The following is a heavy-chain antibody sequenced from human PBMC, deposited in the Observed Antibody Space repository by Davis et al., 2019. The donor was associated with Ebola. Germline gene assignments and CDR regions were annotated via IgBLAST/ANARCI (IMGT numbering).Heavy chain of an antibody. CDR3: ARANDYYDSNGAFDI. J-gene: IGHJ3*02. CDR2: INSAGSST. CDR1: GFTFSSYA. Sequence: GESLKISCAASGFTFSSYAMSWVRQAPGKGLVWVSRINSAGSSTTYADSVKGRFTISRDNAKNTLNLQMNSLRAEDTAVYYCARANDYYDSNGAFDIWGQGTMVTVSS. D-gene: IGHD3-22*01. V-gene: IGHV3-74*01.